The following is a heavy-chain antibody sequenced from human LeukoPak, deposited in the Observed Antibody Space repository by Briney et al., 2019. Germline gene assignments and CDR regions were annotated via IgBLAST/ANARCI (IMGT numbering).Heavy chain of an antibody. CDR3: ARHGGSYYFDY. CDR1: GDSISSRSYY. V-gene: IGHV4-39*01. CDR2: IYYSGNT. Sequence: SETLSLTCTVSGDSISSRSYYWGWLRQPPGKCLEWIGSIYYSGNTYYSPSLKSRVTISVDTSKNQFSLNLSSVAATDTAVYYCARHGGSYYFDYWGQGTQVTVSS. D-gene: IGHD3-16*01. J-gene: IGHJ4*02.